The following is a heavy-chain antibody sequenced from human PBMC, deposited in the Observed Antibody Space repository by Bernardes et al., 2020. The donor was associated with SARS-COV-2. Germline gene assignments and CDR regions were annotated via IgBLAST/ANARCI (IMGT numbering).Heavy chain of an antibody. CDR3: ARFNPYYFDY. J-gene: IGHJ4*02. CDR1: GGSISRYY. Sequence: SETLCLTCSVSGGSISRYYWSWIRQPPGKGLEWIGYIYYSGSTNYNPSLKSRVTISVDTSKNQFSLKLSSVTAADTAVYFCARFNPYYFDYWGQGTLVTVSS. CDR2: IYYSGST. V-gene: IGHV4-59*01.